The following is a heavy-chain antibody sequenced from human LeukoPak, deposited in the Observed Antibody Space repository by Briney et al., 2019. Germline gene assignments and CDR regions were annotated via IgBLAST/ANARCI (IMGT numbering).Heavy chain of an antibody. J-gene: IGHJ5*02. CDR2: IQFDGSNE. V-gene: IGHV3-30*02. D-gene: IGHD3-22*01. CDR3: ARDLGQYYDTSDNWFDP. Sequence: GGSLRLSCAASGFTFSSYGMHWVRQAPGKGLEWVAYIQFDGSNEQYADSVKGRFTISRDNAKNTLNLQMNSLRAEDTAVYYCARDLGQYYDTSDNWFDPWGQGTLVTVSS. CDR1: GFTFSSYG.